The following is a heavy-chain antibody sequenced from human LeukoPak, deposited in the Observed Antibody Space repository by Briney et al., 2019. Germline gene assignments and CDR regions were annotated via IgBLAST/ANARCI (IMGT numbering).Heavy chain of an antibody. CDR3: ARIVGLTLDY. D-gene: IGHD1-14*01. CDR1: GFPFSSYS. CDR2: IVTSGTTI. J-gene: IGHJ4*02. V-gene: IGHV3-48*02. Sequence: GGSLRLSCAASGFPFSSYSKNWVRQAPGKGLEWVSYIVTSGTTIYYADSVKGRFTISRDNAKNSLYLQMNSLRDEDTAVYYCARIVGLTLDYWGQGALVTVSS.